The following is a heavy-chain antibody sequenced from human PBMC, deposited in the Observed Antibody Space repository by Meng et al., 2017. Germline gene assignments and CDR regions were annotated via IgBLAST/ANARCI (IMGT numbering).Heavy chain of an antibody. CDR2: IKQDGSEK. CDR3: ARDRATDSSWQNYYYYYGMDV. CDR1: GFTFDDYA. Sequence: GESLKISCAASGFTFDDYAMHWVRQAPGKGLEWVANIKQDGSEKYYVDSVKGRFTISRDNAKNSLYLQMNSLGAEDTAVYYCARDRATDSSWQNYYYYYGMDVWGQGTTVTVSS. D-gene: IGHD6-13*01. J-gene: IGHJ6*02. V-gene: IGHV3-7*01.